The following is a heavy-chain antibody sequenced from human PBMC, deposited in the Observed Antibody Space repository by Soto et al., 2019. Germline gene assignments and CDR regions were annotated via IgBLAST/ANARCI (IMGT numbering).Heavy chain of an antibody. D-gene: IGHD6-19*01. CDR3: ARASTGGWLDYYYYGMDV. CDR2: MNPNSGNT. J-gene: IGHJ6*02. V-gene: IGHV1-8*01. CDR1: GYTFPKYD. Sequence: AAVRVSCKASGYTFPKYDINGVGQPGIQGREWMGWMNPNSGNTGYAQKFQGRVTMTRNTSISTAYMELSSLRSEDTAVYYCARASTGGWLDYYYYGMDVWGQGTTVTVSS.